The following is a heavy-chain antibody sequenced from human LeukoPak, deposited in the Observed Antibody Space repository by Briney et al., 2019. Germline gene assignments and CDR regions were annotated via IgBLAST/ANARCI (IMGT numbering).Heavy chain of an antibody. Sequence: GGSLRLSCAASGFTFSSYSMNWVRQAPGKGLEWVSYISLGGDTIYYAGSVRGRFTISRDAAGNSLYLQMNSLRDEDTAVYYCARILGLTLDYWGQGTLVTVAS. J-gene: IGHJ4*02. V-gene: IGHV3-48*02. CDR3: ARILGLTLDY. D-gene: IGHD1-14*01. CDR1: GFTFSSYS. CDR2: ISLGGDTI.